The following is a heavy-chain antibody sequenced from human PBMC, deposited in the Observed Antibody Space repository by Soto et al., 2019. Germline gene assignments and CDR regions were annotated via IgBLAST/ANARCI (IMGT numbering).Heavy chain of an antibody. J-gene: IGHJ4*02. CDR2: INAGNGNT. Sequence: ASVKVSCKASGYTFSSSAMHWVRQAPGQRLEWMGWINAGNGNTKYSQRFQGRVTITRDTPASTVYMELSSLRSEDTAVYYCARVEIYYYDGSGGDYWGQGTLVTVSS. D-gene: IGHD3-22*01. CDR1: GYTFSSSA. V-gene: IGHV1-3*01. CDR3: ARVEIYYYDGSGGDY.